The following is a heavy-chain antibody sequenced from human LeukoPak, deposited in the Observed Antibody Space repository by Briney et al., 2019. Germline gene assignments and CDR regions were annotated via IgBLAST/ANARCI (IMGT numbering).Heavy chain of an antibody. Sequence: VKVSCKASGYTFTSYGISWVRQAPGQGLEWMGWISAYNGNTNYAQKLQGRVTMTTDTSTSTAYMELRSLRSDDTAVYYCARVLRYFDVPPPLPMPHFDPWGQGTLVTVSS. V-gene: IGHV1-18*01. CDR1: GYTFTSYG. CDR2: ISAYNGNT. D-gene: IGHD3-9*01. J-gene: IGHJ5*02. CDR3: ARVLRYFDVPPPLPMPHFDP.